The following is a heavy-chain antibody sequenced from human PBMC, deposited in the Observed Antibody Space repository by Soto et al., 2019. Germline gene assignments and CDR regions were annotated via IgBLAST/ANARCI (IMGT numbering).Heavy chain of an antibody. CDR3: ARDLHLWSGPTYNWFDP. V-gene: IGHV1-18*01. D-gene: IGHD3-3*02. J-gene: IGHJ5*02. CDR1: GYTFTSYG. CDR2: ISAYNGNT. Sequence: QVQLVQSGAEVKKPGASVKVSCKASGYTFTSYGISWVRQAPGQGLEWMGWISAYNGNTNYAQKLQGRVTMTTDTATSTAYMELRSLRSDDTAVYYCARDLHLWSGPTYNWFDPWGQGTLVTVSS.